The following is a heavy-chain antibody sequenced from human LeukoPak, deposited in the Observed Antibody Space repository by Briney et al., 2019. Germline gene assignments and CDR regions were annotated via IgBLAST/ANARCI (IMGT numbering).Heavy chain of an antibody. J-gene: IGHJ6*03. Sequence: NPSQTLSLTCTVSGGSISSGDCYWSWIRQPPGKGLEWIGYIYYSGSTYYNPSLKSRVTISVDTSKNQFSLKLSSVTAADTAVYYCARVTVVANLYYMDVWGKGTTLTVSS. CDR1: GGSISSGDCY. D-gene: IGHD2-15*01. V-gene: IGHV4-30-4*08. CDR2: IYYSGST. CDR3: ARVTVVANLYYMDV.